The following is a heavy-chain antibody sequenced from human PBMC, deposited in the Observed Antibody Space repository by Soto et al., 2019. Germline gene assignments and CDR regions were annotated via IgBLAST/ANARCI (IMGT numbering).Heavy chain of an antibody. CDR3: MRDNYGHDY. CDR2: INGGDT. D-gene: IGHD3-10*01. V-gene: IGHV3-64D*08. J-gene: IGHJ4*02. Sequence: GGSLRLSCSVSGFTLSNYDMYWVRQAPGKRLEYVSGINGGDTYYIDSVKGRFTISRDTSKNTLYLQMSNLRVEDTAVYYCMRDNYGHDYWGQGTMVTVSS. CDR1: GFTLSNYD.